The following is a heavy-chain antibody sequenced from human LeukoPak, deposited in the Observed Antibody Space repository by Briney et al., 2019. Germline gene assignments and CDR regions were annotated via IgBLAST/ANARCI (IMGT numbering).Heavy chain of an antibody. J-gene: IGHJ6*03. Sequence: SETLSLTCTVSGGSMRSSNFYWGWIRQPPGKGLEWIGNINYSGSTYYNPSVKSRVTLSVDVSKNRFSLNLTSVTAADTAVYYCARDGYYDSSGYRTYYYYYMDVWGKGTTVTISS. CDR1: GGSMRSSNFY. CDR3: ARDGYYDSSGYRTYYYYYMDV. CDR2: INYSGST. D-gene: IGHD3-22*01. V-gene: IGHV4-39*07.